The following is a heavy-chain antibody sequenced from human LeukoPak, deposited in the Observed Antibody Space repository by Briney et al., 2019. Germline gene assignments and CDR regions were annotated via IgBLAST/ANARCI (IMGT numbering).Heavy chain of an antibody. CDR1: GGSISSGSYY. V-gene: IGHV4-61*02. CDR2: IYTSGST. CDR3: ARVINYYVSSAFYPLAFDI. Sequence: KPSQTLSLTCTVSGGSISSGSYYWSWIRQPAGKGLEWIGRIYTSGSTNYNPSLKSRVTISVDTSKNQFSLKLSSVTAADTAVYYCARVINYYVSSAFYPLAFDIWGQGTTVTVSS. D-gene: IGHD3-22*01. J-gene: IGHJ3*02.